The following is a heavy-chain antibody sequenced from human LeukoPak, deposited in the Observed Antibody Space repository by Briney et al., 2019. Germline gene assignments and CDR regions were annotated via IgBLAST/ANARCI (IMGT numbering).Heavy chain of an antibody. Sequence: GGSLTLFCGVSGLTFTNPWVMRVRQAAGGGPEWVGCIKRKRDRRAQDHGAAVKGRFTISRDDSKPTVCLKMNSLNTGDTGVYYSTTALNFDILTGLYQPIAAFDVWGEGTLVTASP. CDR3: TTALNFDILTGLYQPIAAFDV. V-gene: IGHV3-15*01. CDR1: GLTFTNPW. CDR2: IKRKRDRRAQ. D-gene: IGHD3-9*01. J-gene: IGHJ3*01.